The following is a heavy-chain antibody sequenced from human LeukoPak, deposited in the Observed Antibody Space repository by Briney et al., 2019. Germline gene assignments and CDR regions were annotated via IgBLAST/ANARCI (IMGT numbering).Heavy chain of an antibody. D-gene: IGHD3-10*01. J-gene: IGHJ6*02. Sequence: ETLSLTCTVSGGSISSYYWSWIRQSPGKGLEWIGYIYHSGRTNYSPSLKSRVTISVDTSKNQFSLKLSSVTAADTAVYYCARDQEVVRGVVFYYYGMDVWGQGTTVTVSS. CDR2: IYHSGRT. V-gene: IGHV4-59*01. CDR1: GGSISSYY. CDR3: ARDQEVVRGVVFYYYGMDV.